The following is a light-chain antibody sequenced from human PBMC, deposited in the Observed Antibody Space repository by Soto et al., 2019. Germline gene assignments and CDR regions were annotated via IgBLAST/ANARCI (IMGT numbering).Light chain of an antibody. CDR1: QSISRT. CDR2: DAS. Sequence: EIVLTQSPATLSVSPGERATLSCRASQSISRTLAWYQQRPGQPPRLLIYDASIRATGFPARFSGSGSGTEFTLTISSLQSEDSAVYYCHQYNSWPRGTFGPGTKVEIK. CDR3: HQYNSWPRGT. J-gene: IGKJ3*01. V-gene: IGKV3D-15*01.